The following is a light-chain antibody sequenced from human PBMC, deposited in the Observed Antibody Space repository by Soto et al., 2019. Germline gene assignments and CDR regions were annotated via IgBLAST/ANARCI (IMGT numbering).Light chain of an antibody. J-gene: IGKJ2*01. CDR2: SAS. CDR1: QNIGTS. CDR3: QQTYNAPYS. V-gene: IGKV1-39*01. Sequence: DIQMTQSPSSLSVSVGDRVTITCRASQNIGTSLNWYQMKLGRAPTLLIYSASTLQSGAPSRFSGGESGKVFTLTINRLQPEDFATYSCQQTYNAPYSFGQGTTLEIK.